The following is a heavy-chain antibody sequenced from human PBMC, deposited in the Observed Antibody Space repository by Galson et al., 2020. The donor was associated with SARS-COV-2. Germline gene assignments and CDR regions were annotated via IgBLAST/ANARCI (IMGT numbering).Heavy chain of an antibody. D-gene: IGHD2-8*02. J-gene: IGHJ6*02. CDR2: ISYDGSNK. V-gene: IGHV3-30*18. CDR1: GFSFSSYG. Sequence: GGSLSLSCAASGFSFSSYGMHWVRQAPGTGLEWAALISYDGSNKVYADSVKDRLAISRDNAKNTLYLHMNSLRAADTAAYYCAKARNRVNRRLTDGMDGWGQGTTVIVSS. CDR3: AKARNRVNRRLTDGMDG.